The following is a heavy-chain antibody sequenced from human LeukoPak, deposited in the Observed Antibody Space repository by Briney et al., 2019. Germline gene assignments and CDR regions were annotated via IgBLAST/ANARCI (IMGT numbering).Heavy chain of an antibody. J-gene: IGHJ4*02. V-gene: IGHV3-7*01. CDR3: ARDGGSVVVVAVRD. CDR2: IKQDGSEK. CDR1: GFTFSSYW. Sequence: GGSLRLSCAASGFTFSSYWMSWVRQAPGKGLEWVANIKQDGSEKYYVDSVKGRFTISRDNAKNSLYLQMNSLRAEDTAVYYCARDGGSVVVVAVRDWGQGTLVTVSS. D-gene: IGHD2-15*01.